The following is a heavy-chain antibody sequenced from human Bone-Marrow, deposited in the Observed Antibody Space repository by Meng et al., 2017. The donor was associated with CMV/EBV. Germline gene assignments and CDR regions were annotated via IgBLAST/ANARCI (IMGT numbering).Heavy chain of an antibody. D-gene: IGHD6-19*01. J-gene: IGHJ6*01. Sequence: GSLRLSCTVSGGSISSYYWSWIRQPPGKGLEWIGYIYYSGSTNYNPSLKSRVTISVDTSKNQFSLKLSSVTAADTAVYYCARVTTSSGWYGMDFWGQGTMVTVSS. CDR3: ARVTTSSGWYGMDF. V-gene: IGHV4-59*01. CDR2: IYYSGST. CDR1: GGSISSYY.